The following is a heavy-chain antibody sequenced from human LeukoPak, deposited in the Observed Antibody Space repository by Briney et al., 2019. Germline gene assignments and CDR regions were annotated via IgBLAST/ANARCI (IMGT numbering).Heavy chain of an antibody. V-gene: IGHV3-9*01. CDR2: ISWNSGSI. CDR1: GFTFDDYA. CDR3: AKETSTVTEGFDY. Sequence: GGSLRLSCAASGFTFDDYAMHWVRQAPGKGLEWVSGISWNSGSIGYADSVKGRFTISRDNAKNSLYLQMNSLRAEDTALYYCAKETSTVTEGFDYWGQGTLVTVSS. J-gene: IGHJ4*02. D-gene: IGHD4-17*01.